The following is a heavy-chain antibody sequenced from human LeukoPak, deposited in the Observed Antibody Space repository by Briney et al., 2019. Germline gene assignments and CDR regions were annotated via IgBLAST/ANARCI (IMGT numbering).Heavy chain of an antibody. V-gene: IGHV4-34*01. D-gene: IGHD2-2*01. CDR1: GGSFSGYY. CDR2: INHSGST. J-gene: IGHJ5*02. Sequence: SETLSLTCAVYGGSFSGYYWSWIRQPPGKGLEWIGEINHSGSTNYNPSLKSRVTISVDTSKNQFSLKLSSVTAADTAVYCCARGPRVPLVPAAEVDPWGQGTLVTVSS. CDR3: ARGPRVPLVPAAEVDP.